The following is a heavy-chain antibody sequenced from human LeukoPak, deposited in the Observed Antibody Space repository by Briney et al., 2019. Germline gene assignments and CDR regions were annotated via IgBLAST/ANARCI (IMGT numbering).Heavy chain of an antibody. J-gene: IGHJ6*02. CDR3: AGGYCSSTSCYRDYYYYGMDV. D-gene: IGHD2-2*01. CDR1: GYTFTGYY. Sequence: ASVKVSCKASGYTFTGYYMHWVRQAPGQGLEWMGWINPNSGGTNYAQKFQGRVTMTRDTSISTAYMELSRLRSDDTAVYYCAGGYCSSTSCYRDYYYYGMDVWGQGTTVTVSS. V-gene: IGHV1-2*02. CDR2: INPNSGGT.